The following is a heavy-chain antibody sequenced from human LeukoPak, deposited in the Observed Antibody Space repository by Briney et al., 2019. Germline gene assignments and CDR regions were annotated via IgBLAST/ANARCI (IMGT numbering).Heavy chain of an antibody. Sequence: ASVKVSCKASGYTFTTFGISWVRQAPGQGLEWMGWISANNGNTNYAQKFQGRVTMTTDTSTSTAYMELRSLRSDDTAVYYCATAIVGATNNPFDYWGQGTLVTVSS. J-gene: IGHJ4*02. CDR3: ATAIVGATNNPFDY. V-gene: IGHV1-18*01. D-gene: IGHD1-26*01. CDR2: ISANNGNT. CDR1: GYTFTTFG.